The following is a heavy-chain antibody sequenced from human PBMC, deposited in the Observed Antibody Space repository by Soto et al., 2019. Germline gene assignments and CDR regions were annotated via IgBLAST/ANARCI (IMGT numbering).Heavy chain of an antibody. CDR3: AKETGYSSSWEKIDY. V-gene: IGHV3-9*01. J-gene: IGHJ4*02. D-gene: IGHD6-13*01. CDR1: GFTFDDYA. CDR2: ISWNSVSI. Sequence: PGGSLRLSCAASGFTFDDYAMHWVRQAPGKGLEWVSGISWNSVSIGYADSVKGRFTISRDNSKNTLYLQMNSLRAEDTAVYYCAKETGYSSSWEKIDYWGQGTLVTVSS.